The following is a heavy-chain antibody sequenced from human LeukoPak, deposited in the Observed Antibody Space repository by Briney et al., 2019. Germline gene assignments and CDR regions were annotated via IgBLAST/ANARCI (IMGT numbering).Heavy chain of an antibody. CDR3: AKDRSSYSSSWYRLDY. D-gene: IGHD6-13*01. Sequence: GGSLRLSCAASGFTFSSYAMSWVRQAPGKGLEWVSAISGSGGSTYYADSVKGRFTISRDNSKNTLYLQMNSLRAEDTAVYYCAKDRSSYSSSWYRLDYWGQGTLVTVSS. CDR1: GFTFSSYA. J-gene: IGHJ4*02. CDR2: ISGSGGST. V-gene: IGHV3-23*01.